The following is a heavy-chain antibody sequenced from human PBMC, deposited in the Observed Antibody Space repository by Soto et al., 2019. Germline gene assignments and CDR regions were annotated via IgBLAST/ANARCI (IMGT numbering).Heavy chain of an antibody. V-gene: IGHV3-30-3*01. CDR2: TWFDGTNK. J-gene: IGHJ6*02. CDR3: ARGGYCSSNSCYSLGYYGLDV. Sequence: ESGGGVVQPGTSLRLSCEASGFSFSSYAMHWVRQAPGKGLEWVAITWFDGTNKYYVASVKGRFTISRDNAKRTLFLQMNRLRSEDTAVYYCARGGYCSSNSCYSLGYYGLDVWGQGTTVTVSS. CDR1: GFSFSSYA. D-gene: IGHD2-2*01.